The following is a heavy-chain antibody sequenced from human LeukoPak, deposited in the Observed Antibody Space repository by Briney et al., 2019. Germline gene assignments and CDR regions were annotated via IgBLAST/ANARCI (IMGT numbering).Heavy chain of an antibody. Sequence: SETLSLTCADSGGSISSYYWCWIRQPPGEGLGWSGYIYYSGSTNYNPSLKSRVTISVDTSKNQFSLKLSSVTAADTAVYYCARSGYFDWLLFDYWGQGTLVTVSS. CDR2: IYYSGST. J-gene: IGHJ4*02. D-gene: IGHD3-9*01. CDR3: ARSGYFDWLLFDY. V-gene: IGHV4-59*01. CDR1: GGSISSYY.